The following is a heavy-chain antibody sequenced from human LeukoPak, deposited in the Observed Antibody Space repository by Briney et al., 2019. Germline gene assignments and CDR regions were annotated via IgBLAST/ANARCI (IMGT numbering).Heavy chain of an antibody. CDR3: ARQAYGDYVDWFDP. V-gene: IGHV4-39*01. Sequence: SETLSLTCTVSGGSISSSSYYWGWIRQPPGKGLEWIGSIYYSGSTYYNPPLKSRVTISVDTSKNQFSLKLSSVTAADTAVYYCARQAYGDYVDWFDPWGQGTLVTVSS. D-gene: IGHD4-17*01. CDR2: IYYSGST. CDR1: GGSISSSSYY. J-gene: IGHJ5*02.